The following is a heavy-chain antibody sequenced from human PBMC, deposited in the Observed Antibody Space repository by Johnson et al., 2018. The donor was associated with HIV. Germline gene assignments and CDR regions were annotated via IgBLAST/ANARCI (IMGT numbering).Heavy chain of an antibody. CDR3: AKSTQASIVRESGPYGAFDI. CDR2: ISGSGGST. J-gene: IGHJ3*02. V-gene: IGHV3-23*04. Sequence: VQVVESGGGVVQPGRSLRLSCAASGFTFSSYAMSWVRQAPGKGLEWVSAISGSGGSTYYADSVKGRFPISRDNSKNTLYLQMNSLRAEDTALYYCAKSTQASIVRESGPYGAFDIWGQGTMVTVSS. D-gene: IGHD3-10*01. CDR1: GFTFSSYA.